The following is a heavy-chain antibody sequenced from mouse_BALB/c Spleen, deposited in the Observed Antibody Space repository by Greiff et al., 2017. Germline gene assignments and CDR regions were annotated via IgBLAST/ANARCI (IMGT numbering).Heavy chain of an antibody. CDR3: ARSGYDVPFDY. D-gene: IGHD2-14*01. V-gene: IGHV3-2*02. Sequence: EVQRVESGPGLVKPSQSLSLTCTVTGYSITSDYAWNWIRQCPGNKLEWMGYISYSGSTSYNPSLKSRISITRDTSKNQFFLQLNSVTTEDTATYYCARSGYDVPFDYWGQGTTRTVSS. CDR2: ISYSGST. J-gene: IGHJ2*01. CDR1: GYSITSDYA.